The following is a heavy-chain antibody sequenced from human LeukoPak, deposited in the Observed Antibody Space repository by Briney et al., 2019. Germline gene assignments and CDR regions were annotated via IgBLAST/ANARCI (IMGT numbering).Heavy chain of an antibody. CDR3: AKEGRDYDYVWGSYRVTTYFDY. V-gene: IGHV3-23*01. Sequence: PGGSLRLSCAASGFTFSSYAMSWVRQAPGKGLEWVSAISGSGGSTYYADSVKGRFTISRDNSKNTLYLQMNSLRAEDTAVYYCAKEGRDYDYVWGSYRVTTYFDYWGQGTLVTVSS. CDR1: GFTFSSYA. J-gene: IGHJ4*02. D-gene: IGHD3-16*02. CDR2: ISGSGGST.